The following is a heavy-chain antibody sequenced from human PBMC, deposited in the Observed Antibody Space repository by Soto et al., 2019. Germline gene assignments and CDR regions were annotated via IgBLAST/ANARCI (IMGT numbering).Heavy chain of an antibody. CDR3: ARGPTDYYDSSGYFAY. Sequence: SETLSLTCTVSGGSISSGDYYWSWIRQPPGKGLEWIGYIYYSGSTYYNPSLKSRVTISVDTSKNQFSLKLSSVTAADTAVYYCARGPTDYYDSSGYFAYWGQGTLVTVSS. CDR2: IYYSGST. J-gene: IGHJ4*02. V-gene: IGHV4-30-4*01. D-gene: IGHD3-22*01. CDR1: GGSISSGDYY.